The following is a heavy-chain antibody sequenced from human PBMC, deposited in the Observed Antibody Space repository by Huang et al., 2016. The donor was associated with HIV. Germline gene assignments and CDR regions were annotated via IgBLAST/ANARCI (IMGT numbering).Heavy chain of an antibody. CDR2: FYYSGST. Sequence: QVQLQESGPGLVKPSETLSLTCAVSGASISSHYWTWIRQPPGKGLEWIGSFYYSGSTNSDPSRKSRVTISLDTAKNQFSLSLTSVTAADTAIYYCARGTNWVFSWYFDLWGRDTLVTVSS. J-gene: IGHJ2*01. D-gene: IGHD2-8*01. V-gene: IGHV4-59*11. CDR3: ARGTNWVFSWYFDL. CDR1: GASISSHY.